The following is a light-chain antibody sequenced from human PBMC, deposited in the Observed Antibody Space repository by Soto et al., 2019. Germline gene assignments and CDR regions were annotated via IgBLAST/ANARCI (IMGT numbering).Light chain of an antibody. CDR2: EVS. Sequence: QSALTQPASVSGSPGQSITISCTGTSSDVGGYNYVSWYQQHPGKAPKLMIYEVSNRPSGVSNRYPGSKSGTAASLTISGLQAEDEVDYYCISYTSSSTIAFGTGTKLTVL. J-gene: IGLJ1*01. CDR3: ISYTSSSTIA. CDR1: SSDVGGYNY. V-gene: IGLV2-14*01.